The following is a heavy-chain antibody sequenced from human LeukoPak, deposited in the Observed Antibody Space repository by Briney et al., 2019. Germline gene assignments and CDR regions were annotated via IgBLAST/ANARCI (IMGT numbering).Heavy chain of an antibody. D-gene: IGHD3-10*01. CDR2: IYYSGST. CDR1: GGSISSGGYY. Sequence: SETLSLTCTVSGGSISSGGYYWSWIRQHPGKGLEWIGYIYYSGSTYYNPSLKSRVTISVDTSKSQFSLKLSSVTAADTAVYYCARSRVRGVFDYWGQGTLVTVSS. V-gene: IGHV4-31*03. CDR3: ARSRVRGVFDY. J-gene: IGHJ4*02.